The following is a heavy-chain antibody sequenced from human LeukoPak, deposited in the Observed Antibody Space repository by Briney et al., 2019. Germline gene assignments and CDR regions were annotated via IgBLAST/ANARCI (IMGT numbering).Heavy chain of an antibody. CDR3: ATPLVMANDAFDI. D-gene: IGHD5-24*01. CDR2: ISYDGSNK. J-gene: IGHJ3*02. CDR1: QFTFSSQT. V-gene: IGHV3-30*14. Sequence: GGSLRLSCAASQFTFSSQTMHWVRQAPGKGLEWVALISYDGSNKYYADSVKGRFTISRDNSKNTLYLQMNGLRAEDTAVYYCATPLVMANDAFDIWGQGTMVTVSS.